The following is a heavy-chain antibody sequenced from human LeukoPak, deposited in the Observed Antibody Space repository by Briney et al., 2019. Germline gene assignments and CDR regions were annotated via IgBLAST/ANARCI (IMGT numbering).Heavy chain of an antibody. V-gene: IGHV3-30*02. CDR3: AKSRDGYLFDY. J-gene: IGHJ4*02. CDR1: GFTFSTYD. CDR2: IQNDGTNK. D-gene: IGHD5-24*01. Sequence: GGSLRLSCAASGFTFSTYDMHWVRQAPGKGLEWVGFIQNDGTNKYYADSVKRGFTISRAYYKNTLYLQMNSRRAEETAVYYCAKSRDGYLFDYWGQGNLVTVSS.